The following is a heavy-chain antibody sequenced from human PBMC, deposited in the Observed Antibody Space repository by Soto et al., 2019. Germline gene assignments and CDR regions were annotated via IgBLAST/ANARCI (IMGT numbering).Heavy chain of an antibody. CDR2: INHSGST. V-gene: IGHV4-34*01. CDR3: ARVTGRYYYGMDV. CDR1: GGSFSGYY. J-gene: IGHJ6*02. Sequence: QVQLQQWGAGLLKPSETLSLTCAVYGGSFSGYYWSWIRQPPGKGLEWIGEINHSGSTNYNPSLTRRVHISVDTSKNQFSLKLSSVTAADTAVYYCARVTGRYYYGMDVWGQGTTVTVTS.